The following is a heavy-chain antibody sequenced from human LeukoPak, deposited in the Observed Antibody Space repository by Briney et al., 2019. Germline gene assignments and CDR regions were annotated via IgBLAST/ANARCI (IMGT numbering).Heavy chain of an antibody. Sequence: PGGSLRLSCVVSGFNFRSNWMSWVRQAPGKGLEWVANIKQDGSEKHYVDSVKGRFTISRDNSKNSLYLQMNILRVEDTAVYYCALGSYFDYWGQGTLDTVSS. D-gene: IGHD1-26*01. J-gene: IGHJ4*02. CDR1: GFNFRSNW. CDR3: ALGSYFDY. CDR2: IKQDGSEK. V-gene: IGHV3-7*01.